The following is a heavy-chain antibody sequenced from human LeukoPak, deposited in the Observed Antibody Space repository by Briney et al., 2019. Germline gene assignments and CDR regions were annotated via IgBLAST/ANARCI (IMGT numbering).Heavy chain of an antibody. CDR1: GGSISSSSYY. CDR3: ATTRGCSGGSCYHSLDY. CDR2: IYYSWST. V-gene: IGHV4-39*01. Sequence: SETLSLTCTVSGGSISSSSYYWGWIRQPPGKGLEWIGSIYYSWSTYYNPSLKSRVTISVDTSKNQFSLKLSSVTAADTAVYYCATTRGCSGGSCYHSLDYWGQGTLVTVSS. D-gene: IGHD2-15*01. J-gene: IGHJ4*02.